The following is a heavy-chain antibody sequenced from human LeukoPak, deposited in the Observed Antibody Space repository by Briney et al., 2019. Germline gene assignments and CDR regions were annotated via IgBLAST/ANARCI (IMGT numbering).Heavy chain of an antibody. V-gene: IGHV3-48*03. CDR2: ISSSGSTI. J-gene: IGHJ5*02. D-gene: IGHD6-13*01. CDR1: GFTFSSYE. Sequence: PGGSLRLSCAASGFTFSSYEMNWVRQAPGKGLEWVSYISSSGSTIYYADSVKGRFTISRDNAKNSLYLQMNSLRAEDTAVYYCARDPGGPSRTAAAGTDRDSWGQGTLVTVSS. CDR3: ARDPGGPSRTAAAGTDRDS.